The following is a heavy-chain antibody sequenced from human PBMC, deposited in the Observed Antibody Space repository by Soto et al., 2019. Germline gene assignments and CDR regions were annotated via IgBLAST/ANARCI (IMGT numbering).Heavy chain of an antibody. J-gene: IGHJ5*01. Sequence: ASVKVSCKASGYTFNNYDIHWVRQAPGHGLEWMGWMNPNSGNTGYAQNFRGRVTMTQNTAIGTAYMELSSLRSDDAATYYCTRAYGAETFDFWGQGTRVTVSS. D-gene: IGHD3-10*01. CDR2: MNPNSGNT. CDR3: TRAYGAETFDF. CDR1: GYTFNNYD. V-gene: IGHV1-8*02.